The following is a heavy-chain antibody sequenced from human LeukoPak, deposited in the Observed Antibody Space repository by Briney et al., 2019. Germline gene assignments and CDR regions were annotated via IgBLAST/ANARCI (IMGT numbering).Heavy chain of an antibody. D-gene: IGHD1-7*01. V-gene: IGHV4-59*01. CDR3: ARDWTGTTGNYYGMDV. J-gene: IGHJ6*02. CDR2: IYYSEST. CDR1: AGSISSYY. Sequence: PSETLSLTCTVAAGSISSYYWSWIRQPPGGGLEWVGYIYYSESTNYNPSLKSRVTISVDTSKNQFSLKLSSVTAADTAVYYCARDWTGTTGNYYGMDVWGQGTTVTVSS.